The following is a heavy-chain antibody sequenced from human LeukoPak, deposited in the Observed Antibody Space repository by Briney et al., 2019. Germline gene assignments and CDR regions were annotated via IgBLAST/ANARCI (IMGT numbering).Heavy chain of an antibody. D-gene: IGHD3-22*01. CDR2: ISGRGGST. J-gene: IGHJ4*02. V-gene: IGHV3-23*01. Sequence: GGSLRLSCAASGFTFSSYSMNWVRQAPGKGLEWVSAISGRGGSTYYADSVKGRFTISRDNSKNTLYLQMNSLRAEDTAVYYCAKGGYYYVGYFDYWGQGTLVTVSS. CDR1: GFTFSSYS. CDR3: AKGGYYYVGYFDY.